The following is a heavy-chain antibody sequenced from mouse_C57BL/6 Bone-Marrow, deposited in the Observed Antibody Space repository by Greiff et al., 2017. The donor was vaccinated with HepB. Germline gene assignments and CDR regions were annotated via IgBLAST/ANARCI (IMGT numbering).Heavy chain of an antibody. CDR2: IDPETGGT. CDR1: GYTFTDYE. J-gene: IGHJ2*01. CDR3: TRGYGSSYY. Sequence: VQLQQSGAELVRPGASVTLSCKASGYTFTDYEMHWVKQTPVHGLEWIGAIDPETGGTAYNQKFKGKAILTADKSSSTAYMELRSLTSEDSAVYYCTRGYGSSYYWGQGTTLTVSS. D-gene: IGHD1-1*01. V-gene: IGHV1-15*01.